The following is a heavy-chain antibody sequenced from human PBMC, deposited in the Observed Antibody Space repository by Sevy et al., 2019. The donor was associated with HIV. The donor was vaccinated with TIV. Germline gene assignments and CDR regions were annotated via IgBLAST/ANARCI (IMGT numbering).Heavy chain of an antibody. CDR1: GYTFTGHY. V-gene: IGHV1-2*02. CDR3: VRIRFQTGAFDS. J-gene: IGHJ4*02. Sequence: ASVKVSCKASGYTFTGHYLHWVRQAPGRGLEWMGWIDAISDGSNYGQKFKGRVTMARDTYISTAYMELSRLRFDDTAMYYCVRIRFQTGAFDSWGQGTLVTVSS. CDR2: IDAISDGS. D-gene: IGHD7-27*01.